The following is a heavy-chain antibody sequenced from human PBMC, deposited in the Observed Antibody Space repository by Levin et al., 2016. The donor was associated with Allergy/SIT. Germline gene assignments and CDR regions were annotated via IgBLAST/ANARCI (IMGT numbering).Heavy chain of an antibody. CDR2: IYYSGST. V-gene: IGHV4-39*01. CDR3: ARHCIKASCYTHDF. J-gene: IGHJ4*02. Sequence: SETLSLTCSVSGGTISSSSYNWGWIRQPPGKGLEWIGSIYYSGSTYYNPSLKSRVTISVDTSKNQFSLKMNSVSAADTAVYYCARHCIKASCYTHDFWGQGTLVTVSS. CDR1: GGTISSSSYN. D-gene: IGHD2-2*02.